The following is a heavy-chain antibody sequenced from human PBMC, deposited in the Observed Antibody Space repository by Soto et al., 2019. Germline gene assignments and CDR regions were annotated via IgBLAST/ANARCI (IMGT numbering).Heavy chain of an antibody. CDR1: GGTFSSYA. CDR3: ARDSSGQSSDYYYGMDV. J-gene: IGHJ6*02. V-gene: IGHV1-69*13. D-gene: IGHD3-22*01. Sequence: SVKVFCKASGGTFSSYAISWVRQAPGQGLEWMGGIIPIFGTANYAQKFQGRVTITADESTSTAYMELSSLRSEDTAVYYCARDSSGQSSDYYYGMDVWGQETTVTVSS. CDR2: IIPIFGTA.